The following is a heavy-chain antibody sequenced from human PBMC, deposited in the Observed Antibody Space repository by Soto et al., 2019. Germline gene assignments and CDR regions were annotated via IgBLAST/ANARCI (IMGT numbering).Heavy chain of an antibody. CDR2: ISAYNGNT. J-gene: IGHJ5*02. Sequence: GASVKVSCKASGYTFTSYGFSWVRQAPGQGLEWMGWISAYNGNTNYAQKLQGRGTMTTDTSTSTAYMELRSLRSDDTAVYYCARARIYCSGGSCYTTSLDPWGQGTLVTVSS. D-gene: IGHD2-15*01. CDR1: GYTFTSYG. CDR3: ARARIYCSGGSCYTTSLDP. V-gene: IGHV1-18*01.